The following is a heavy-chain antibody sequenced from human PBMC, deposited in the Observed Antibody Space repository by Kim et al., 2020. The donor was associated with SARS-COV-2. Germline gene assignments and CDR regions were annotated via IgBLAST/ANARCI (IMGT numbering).Heavy chain of an antibody. V-gene: IGHV3-11*06. D-gene: IGHD1-26*01. CDR1: GFTFSDYY. J-gene: IGHJ4*02. CDR3: ARDIDELSGSYKD. Sequence: GGSLRLSCAASGFTFSDYYMSWIRQAPGKGLEWVSYISSSSSYTNYADSVKGRFTISRDNAKNSLYLQMNSLRAEDTAVYYCARDIDELSGSYKDWGQGTLVTVSS. CDR2: ISSSSSYT.